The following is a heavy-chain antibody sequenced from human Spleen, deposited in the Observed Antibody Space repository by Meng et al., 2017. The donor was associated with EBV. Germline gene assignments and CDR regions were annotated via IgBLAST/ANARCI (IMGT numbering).Heavy chain of an antibody. J-gene: IGHJ5*02. CDR3: AREVIRNWFDP. Sequence: QRQEAGPGQVKVPGILCLSCVVLGGSISSGRYDWSWIRQPPGKGLEWIGYLFYSGTTNYNSSLKSRVTISVDTSNNQFSLKLSSVTAADTAVYYCAREVIRNWFDPWGQGTLVTVSS. CDR2: LFYSGTT. D-gene: IGHD3-16*02. CDR1: GGSISSGRYD. V-gene: IGHV4-61*01.